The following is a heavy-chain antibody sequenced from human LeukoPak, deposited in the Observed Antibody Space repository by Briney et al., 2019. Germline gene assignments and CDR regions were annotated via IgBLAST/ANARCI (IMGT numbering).Heavy chain of an antibody. CDR1: GFTFSSYG. D-gene: IGHD5-24*01. CDR2: IWYDGSNK. J-gene: IGHJ4*02. V-gene: IGHV3-33*06. Sequence: GRPLRLSCAASGFTFSSYGMHWVRQAPGKGLEWVAVIWYDGSNKYYADSVKGRFTISRDNSKNTLYLQMNSLRAEDTAVYYCAKGGQSWLPYFDYWGQGTLVTVSS. CDR3: AKGGQSWLPYFDY.